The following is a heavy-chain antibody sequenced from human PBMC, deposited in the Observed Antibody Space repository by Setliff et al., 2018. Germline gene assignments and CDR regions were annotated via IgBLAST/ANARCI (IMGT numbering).Heavy chain of an antibody. Sequence: KASETLSLTCAVYGESFNTYYWSWIRESPGKGLEWFGEIDHSGGANYNPSLESRVTMSVDTSKKEFSPKLTSVTAADTAMYYCRQAVVGRDVFDIWGQGTMVTVSS. CDR2: IDHSGGA. D-gene: IGHD1-1*01. V-gene: IGHV4-34*01. CDR1: GESFNTYY. J-gene: IGHJ3*02. CDR3: RQAVVGRDVFDI.